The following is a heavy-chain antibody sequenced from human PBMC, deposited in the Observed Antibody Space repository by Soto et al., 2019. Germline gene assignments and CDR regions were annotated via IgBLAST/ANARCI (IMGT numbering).Heavy chain of an antibody. D-gene: IGHD3-10*01. Sequence: QVQLQESGPGLVKPSQTLSLTCTVSGGSISSGGYYWSWIRQHPGKGLEWIGYIYYGGSTYYNPSLKSRVSISVDTSKNPFTLKLSSVTAADTAVYSCARDGYVSGSYGSGYWGQGTLVTVSS. CDR2: IYYGGST. CDR3: ARDGYVSGSYGSGY. CDR1: GGSISSGGYY. J-gene: IGHJ4*02. V-gene: IGHV4-31*03.